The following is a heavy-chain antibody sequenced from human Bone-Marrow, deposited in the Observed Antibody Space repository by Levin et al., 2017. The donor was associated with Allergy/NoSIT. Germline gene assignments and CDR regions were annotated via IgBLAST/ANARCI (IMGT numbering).Heavy chain of an antibody. J-gene: IGHJ4*02. V-gene: IGHV3-23*01. CDR2: IGATGGGST. Sequence: GGSLRLSCAASGFTFKTYAMSWVRQAPGKGLEWVSGIGATGGGSTYYADSVKGRFTASRDNSKNTLYLKINTLRPEDTAIYYCAKGHGTGAAPEYWGQGVLVTVSS. CDR3: AKGHGTGAAPEY. D-gene: IGHD2-8*02. CDR1: GFTFKTYA.